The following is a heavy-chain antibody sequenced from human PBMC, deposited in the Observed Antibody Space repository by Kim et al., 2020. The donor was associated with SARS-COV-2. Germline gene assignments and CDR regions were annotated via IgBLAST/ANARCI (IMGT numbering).Heavy chain of an antibody. CDR3: ARVERRGYCSSSSCYAHYYAMDV. CDR2: INYSGST. Sequence: SETLSLTCAVYGGSFSNYYWSWIRQPPGKGLEWIGEINYSGSTNHNPSLKSRVTISVDTSKKQFSVKLSSVTAADTAVYYCARVERRGYCSSSSCYAHYYAMDVWGQGTTVTVSS. V-gene: IGHV4-34*01. CDR1: GGSFSNYY. J-gene: IGHJ6*02. D-gene: IGHD2-2*01.